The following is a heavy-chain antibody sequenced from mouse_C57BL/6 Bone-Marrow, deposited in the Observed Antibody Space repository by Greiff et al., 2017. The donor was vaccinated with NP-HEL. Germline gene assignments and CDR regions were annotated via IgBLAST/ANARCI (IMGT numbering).Heavy chain of an antibody. CDR3: ARWGLAY. V-gene: IGHV1-26*01. CDR2: INPNNGGT. CDR1: GYTFTDYY. Sequence: VQLQQSGPELVKPGASVKISCKASGYTFTDYYMNWVKQSHGQSLEWIGDINPNNGGTSYNQKFKGKATLTVDKSSSTAYMELRSLTSEDSAVYYCARWGLAYWGQGTLVTVSA. J-gene: IGHJ3*01.